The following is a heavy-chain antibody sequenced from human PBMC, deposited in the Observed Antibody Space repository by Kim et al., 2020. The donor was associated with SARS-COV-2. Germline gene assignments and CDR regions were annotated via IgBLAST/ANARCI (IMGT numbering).Heavy chain of an antibody. D-gene: IGHD3-10*01. V-gene: IGHV3-21*01. Sequence: GGSLRLSCAASGFTFSSYSMNWVRQAPGKGLEWVSSISSSSSYIYYADSVKGRFTISRDNAKNSLYLQMNSLRAEDTAVYYCARGAVRGVMSYFQHWGQGTLVTVSS. CDR3: ARGAVRGVMSYFQH. CDR2: ISSSSSYI. J-gene: IGHJ1*01. CDR1: GFTFSSYS.